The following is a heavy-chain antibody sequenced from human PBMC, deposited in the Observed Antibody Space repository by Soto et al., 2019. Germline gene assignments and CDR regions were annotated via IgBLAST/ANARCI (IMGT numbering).Heavy chain of an antibody. CDR1: GGSISSSSYY. CDR3: TRRPYRTRSGGIDY. J-gene: IGHJ4*02. V-gene: IGHV4-39*07. D-gene: IGHD2-2*01. CDR2: IYYTGSA. Sequence: SETLSLTCTVSGGSISSSSYYWGWIRQPPGKGLEWIGSIYYTGSATYNPSLKSRISMSVDTSKNLFSLNLNFVTAADTAIYYCTRRPYRTRSGGIDYWGQGALVTVSS.